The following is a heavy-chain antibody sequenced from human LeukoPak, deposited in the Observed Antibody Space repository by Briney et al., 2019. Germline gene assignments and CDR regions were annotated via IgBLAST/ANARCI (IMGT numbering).Heavy chain of an antibody. CDR1: DGSISSYY. CDR3: ARVASGYDVFDI. CDR2: IYYSGST. Sequence: SETLSLTCTVSDGSISSYYWSWIRQPPGKGLEWIGYIYYSGSTNYNPSLKSRVSISVDTSKNQFSLKLSSVTAADTAVFYCARVASGYDVFDIWGQGTMVTVSS. J-gene: IGHJ3*02. V-gene: IGHV4-59*01. D-gene: IGHD3-3*01.